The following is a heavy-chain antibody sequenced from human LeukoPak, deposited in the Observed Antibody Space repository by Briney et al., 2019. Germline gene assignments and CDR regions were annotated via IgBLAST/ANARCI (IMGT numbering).Heavy chain of an antibody. CDR1: GFPLSSYV. J-gene: IGHJ4*02. CDR3: AKDYIPTYYYESSG. Sequence: GGSLRLSCAASGFPLSSYVVSWVRQAPGKGLEWVSGISSSGGSTFYADSVKGRFTISRDNSKNTVYLQMNSLRAEDTAVYYCAKDYIPTYYYESSGWGQGTLVTVSS. V-gene: IGHV3-23*01. D-gene: IGHD3-22*01. CDR2: ISSSGGST.